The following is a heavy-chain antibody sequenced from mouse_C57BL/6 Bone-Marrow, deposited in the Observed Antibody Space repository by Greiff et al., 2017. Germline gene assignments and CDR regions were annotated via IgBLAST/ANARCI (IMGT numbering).Heavy chain of an antibody. V-gene: IGHV1-78*01. D-gene: IGHD2-3*01. CDR1: GYTFTDHT. CDR3: ARAIYDGYYVVDY. J-gene: IGHJ2*01. Sequence: VQLVESDAELVKPGASVKISCKVSGYTFTDHTIHWMKQRPEQGLEWIGYIYPRDGSTKYNEKFKGKATLTADKSSSTAYMQLNSLTSEDSAVYFCARAIYDGYYVVDYWGQGTTLTVSS. CDR2: IYPRDGST.